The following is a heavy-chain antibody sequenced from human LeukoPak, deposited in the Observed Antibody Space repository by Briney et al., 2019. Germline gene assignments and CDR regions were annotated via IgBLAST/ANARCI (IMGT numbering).Heavy chain of an antibody. CDR1: GGTFSSYA. J-gene: IGHJ4*02. CDR2: IIPILGIA. CDR3: ARDSGDGYIY. V-gene: IGHV1-69*04. Sequence: SVKVSCKASGGTFSSYAISWVRQAPGQGLEWMGRIIPILGIANYAQKFQGRVTITADKSTTTDYMELSSLRSDDTAVYYCARDSGDGYIYWGQGTLVTVSS. D-gene: IGHD5-24*01.